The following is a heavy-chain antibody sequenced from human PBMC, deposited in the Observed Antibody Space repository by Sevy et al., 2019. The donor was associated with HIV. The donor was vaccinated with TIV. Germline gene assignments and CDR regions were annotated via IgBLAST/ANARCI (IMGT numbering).Heavy chain of an antibody. CDR1: GFTFSTYW. D-gene: IGHD3-3*01. J-gene: IGHJ4*02. V-gene: IGHV3-74*01. CDR3: ARDFTIFGVVSGIDY. CDR2: INSDGSRT. Sequence: GGSLRLSCEASGFTFSTYWMHWVRQAPGKGLVWVSRINSDGSRTTYADSVKGRFTISRDNAKNTLYLQMNSLRAEDTAVYYCARDFTIFGVVSGIDYWGQGNLVTVSS.